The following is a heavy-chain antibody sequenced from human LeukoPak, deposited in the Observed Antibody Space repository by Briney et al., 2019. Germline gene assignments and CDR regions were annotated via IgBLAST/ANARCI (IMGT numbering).Heavy chain of an antibody. Sequence: TGGSLRLSCAASEFTVSSNHMSWVRQAPGKGLEWVSVTYSGGSTYYADSVKGRFTISRDNSKNTLYLQMSNLRAEDTAIYYCARDLRPQRSYIAVAGPNYYYGMDVWGQGTTVTVSS. CDR3: ARDLRPQRSYIAVAGPNYYYGMDV. J-gene: IGHJ6*02. V-gene: IGHV3-66*01. D-gene: IGHD6-19*01. CDR1: EFTVSSNH. CDR2: TYSGGST.